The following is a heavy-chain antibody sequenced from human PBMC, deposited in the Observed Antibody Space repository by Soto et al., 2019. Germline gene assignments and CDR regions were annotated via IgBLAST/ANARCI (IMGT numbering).Heavy chain of an antibody. CDR3: AIGISSGSGSYYGPNYYYYYFMDV. CDR1: GGSFSGYY. J-gene: IGHJ6*03. D-gene: IGHD3-10*01. Sequence: PSETLSLTCAVYGGSFSGYYWSWIRQPPGNGLEWIGEINHSGSTNYNPSIKSRVTISVDTSKNLFSLQLRSVAAADTAVYYCAIGISSGSGSYYGPNYYYYYFMDVWGKGTTVTVSS. V-gene: IGHV4-34*01. CDR2: INHSGST.